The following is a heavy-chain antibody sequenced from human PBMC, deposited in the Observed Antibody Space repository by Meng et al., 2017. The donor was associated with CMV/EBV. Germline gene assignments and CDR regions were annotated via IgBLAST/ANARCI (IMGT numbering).Heavy chain of an antibody. J-gene: IGHJ2*01. D-gene: IGHD1-26*01. Sequence: GESLKISCAASGFTFSSYEMNWVRQAPGKGLEWVSYISSSGSTIYYADSVKGRFTISRDNAKNSLYLQMNSLRAEDTAVYYCAREFRNGSYLRHWYFDLWGRGTLVTVSS. CDR3: AREFRNGSYLRHWYFDL. CDR1: GFTFSSYE. V-gene: IGHV3-48*03. CDR2: ISSSGSTI.